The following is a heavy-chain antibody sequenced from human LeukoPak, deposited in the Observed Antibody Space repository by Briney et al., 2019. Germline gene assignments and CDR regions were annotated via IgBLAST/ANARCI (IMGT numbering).Heavy chain of an antibody. J-gene: IGHJ4*02. CDR3: ARDFVGDSSGYYYGYFDH. CDR2: IYYSGST. Sequence: PSETLSLTCTVSGGSISSSSYYWGWIRQPPGKGLEWIGSIYYSGSTYYNPSLKSRVTISVDTSKNQFSLKLSSVTAADTAVYYCARDFVGDSSGYYYGYFDHWGQGTLVTVSS. CDR1: GGSISSSSYY. D-gene: IGHD3-22*01. V-gene: IGHV4-39*07.